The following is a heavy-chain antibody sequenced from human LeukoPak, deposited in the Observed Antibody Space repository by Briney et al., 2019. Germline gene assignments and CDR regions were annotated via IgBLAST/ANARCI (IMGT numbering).Heavy chain of an antibody. CDR2: IYYSGST. D-gene: IGHD2-2*01. Sequence: SETLSLTCTVSGGSISTTSYYWGWLRQPPGKGLEWIGSIYYSGSTYYNPSLKSRVTISVDTSKNQFSLQLSSVTAADTAVYYCARDTRIVVVPAARGNWFDPWGQGTLVTVSS. J-gene: IGHJ5*02. CDR1: GGSISTTSYY. V-gene: IGHV4-39*07. CDR3: ARDTRIVVVPAARGNWFDP.